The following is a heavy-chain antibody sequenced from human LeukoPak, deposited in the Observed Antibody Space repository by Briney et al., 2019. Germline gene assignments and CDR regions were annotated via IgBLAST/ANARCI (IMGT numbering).Heavy chain of an antibody. CDR2: MNPNSGNT. CDR3: ARDLVYAHYYYYGMDV. V-gene: IGHV1-8*01. CDR1: GYTFTSYD. D-gene: IGHD2-8*01. J-gene: IGHJ6*02. Sequence: GASVKVSCKASGYTFTSYDINWVRQATGQGLEWMGWMNPNSGNTGYAQKFQGRVTMTRNTSISTAYMELRSLRSDDTAVYYCARDLVYAHYYYYGMDVWGQGTTVTVSS.